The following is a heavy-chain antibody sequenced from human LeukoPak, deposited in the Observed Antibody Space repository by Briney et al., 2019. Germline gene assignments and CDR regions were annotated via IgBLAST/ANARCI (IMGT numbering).Heavy chain of an antibody. CDR1: GFTFSSYS. D-gene: IGHD4-23*01. V-gene: IGHV3-21*01. Sequence: PGGSLRLSCAASGFTFSSYSMNWVRQAPGKGLEWVSSISSSSYIYYADSVKGRFTISRDNAKNTLSLQMNSLRVEDTALYYCTKDLRYYYADNHSEMGEHDYWGQGTLVTVSS. CDR2: ISSSSYI. CDR3: TKDLRYYYADNHSEMGEHDY. J-gene: IGHJ4*02.